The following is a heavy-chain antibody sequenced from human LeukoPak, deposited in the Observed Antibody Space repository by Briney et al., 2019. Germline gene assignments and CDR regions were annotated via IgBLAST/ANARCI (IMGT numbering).Heavy chain of an antibody. D-gene: IGHD4-17*01. CDR3: ARGRYGDYFDY. J-gene: IGHJ4*02. CDR1: GYTFTSYG. Sequence: GASVKVSCKASGYTFTSYGISWVRQAPGQRLEWMGWINPNSGGTNYAQKFQGRVTMTRDTSISTAYMELSRLRSDDTAVYYCARGRYGDYFDYWGQGTLVTVSS. V-gene: IGHV1-2*02. CDR2: INPNSGGT.